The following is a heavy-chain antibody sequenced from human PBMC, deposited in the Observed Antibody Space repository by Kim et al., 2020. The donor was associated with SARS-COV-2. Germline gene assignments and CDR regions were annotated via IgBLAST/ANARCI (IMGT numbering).Heavy chain of an antibody. CDR1: GFTFSNYG. Sequence: GGSLRLSCAASGFTFSNYGMHWVRQAPGKGLEWVAVISYDGSNKYYADSVKGRFTISRDNSKNTLYLQMNSLRAEDTAVYYCVKERRFGELLQDYYYYGMDVWGQGTTVTVSS. V-gene: IGHV3-30*18. CDR3: VKERRFGELLQDYYYYGMDV. D-gene: IGHD3-10*01. J-gene: IGHJ6*02. CDR2: ISYDGSNK.